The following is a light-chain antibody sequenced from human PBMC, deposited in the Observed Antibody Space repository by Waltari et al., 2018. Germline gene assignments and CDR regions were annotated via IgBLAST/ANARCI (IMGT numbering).Light chain of an antibody. CDR2: AAS. Sequence: DIQMTQSPSSLSASVGDRVSISCRASQNINTYLNWYQQKPGKAPELLIYAASSLQSGVPSRFSGSGSGTDFTLTISSLQREDFATYYCQQSSNIPRTFGQGTKLEIE. CDR3: QQSSNIPRT. CDR1: QNINTY. V-gene: IGKV1-39*01. J-gene: IGKJ2*01.